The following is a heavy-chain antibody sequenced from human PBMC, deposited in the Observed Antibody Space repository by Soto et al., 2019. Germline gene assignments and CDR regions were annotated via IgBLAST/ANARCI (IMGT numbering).Heavy chain of an antibody. CDR1: GGSISSGGYY. J-gene: IGHJ5*02. D-gene: IGHD1-26*01. V-gene: IGHV4-31*03. Sequence: QVQLQESGPGLVKPSQTLSLTCTVSGGSISSGGYYWSWIRQHPGKGLEWIGYIYYSGSTYYNPSLKSRFTISVDPSKNQFSPKLSSVTAADTAVYYCARGELRFWFDPWGQGTLVTVSS. CDR2: IYYSGST. CDR3: ARGELRFWFDP.